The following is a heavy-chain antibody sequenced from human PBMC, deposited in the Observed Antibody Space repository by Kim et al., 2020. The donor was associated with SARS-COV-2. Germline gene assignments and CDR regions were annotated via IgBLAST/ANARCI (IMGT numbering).Heavy chain of an antibody. J-gene: IGHJ6*02. CDR1: GYTFTSYG. CDR3: AREYYSSSWGYYYYGMDV. V-gene: IGHV1-18*01. D-gene: IGHD6-13*01. Sequence: ASVKVSCKASGYTFTSYGISWVRQAPGQGLEWMGWISAYNGNTNYAQKLQGRVTMTTDTSTSTAYMELRSLRSDDTAVYYCAREYYSSSWGYYYYGMDVWGQGTTVTVSS. CDR2: ISAYNGNT.